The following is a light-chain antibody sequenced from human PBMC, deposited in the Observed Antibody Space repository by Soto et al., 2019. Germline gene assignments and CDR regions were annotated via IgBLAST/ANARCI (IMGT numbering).Light chain of an antibody. CDR3: QQYNNWPPWT. CDR1: QSVSSN. J-gene: IGKJ1*01. Sequence: EIVMTQSPATLSVSPGERATLSCRASQSVSSNLAWYQQKPGQAPRLLIYGASTRATGIPARFSVSGSGTEFTLTVSSLESEDFAVYCCQQYNNWPPWTFGQGTKVEIK. CDR2: GAS. V-gene: IGKV3-15*01.